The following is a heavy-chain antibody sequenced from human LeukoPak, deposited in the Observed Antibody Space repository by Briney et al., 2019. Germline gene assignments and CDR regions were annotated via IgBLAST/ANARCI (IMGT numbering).Heavy chain of an antibody. J-gene: IGHJ4*02. V-gene: IGHV3-53*01. CDR3: ARAAKKYYFDD. Sequence: GGSLRLSCAASGFTVSNSYMNWVRQAPGKGLELVSVVYSGGPTYYADSVKGRFTISRDNSKNTLYLQMNSLRVEDTAVYYCARAAKKYYFDDWGQGTLVTVSS. CDR1: GFTVSNSY. CDR2: VYSGGPT.